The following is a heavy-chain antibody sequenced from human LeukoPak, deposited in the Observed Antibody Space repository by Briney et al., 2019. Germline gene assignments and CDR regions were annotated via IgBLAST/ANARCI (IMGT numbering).Heavy chain of an antibody. CDR2: INHSGST. CDR1: GGSFSGYY. Sequence: ASETLSLTCAVYGGSFSGYYWSWIRQPPGKGLEWIGEINHSGSTNYNPSLKSRVTISVDTSKNQFSLKLSSVTAADTAVYYCARGLYSYPFDYWGQGTLVTVSS. D-gene: IGHD5-18*01. J-gene: IGHJ4*02. V-gene: IGHV4-34*01. CDR3: ARGLYSYPFDY.